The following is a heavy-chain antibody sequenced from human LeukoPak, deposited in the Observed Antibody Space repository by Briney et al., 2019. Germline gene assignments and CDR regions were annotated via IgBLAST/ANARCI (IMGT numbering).Heavy chain of an antibody. CDR1: GGTFSSYA. V-gene: IGHV1-69*06. J-gene: IGHJ5*02. D-gene: IGHD3-22*01. Sequence: ASVKVSCKASGGTFSSYAISWVRQAPGQGLEWMGGIIPIFGTANYAQKFQGRVTITADKSTNSAYMELSSLRSEDTAVYYCARDFGWGSITMIVAPWGHMSWFDPWGQGTLVTVSS. CDR2: IIPIFGTA. CDR3: ARDFGWGSITMIVAPWGHMSWFDP.